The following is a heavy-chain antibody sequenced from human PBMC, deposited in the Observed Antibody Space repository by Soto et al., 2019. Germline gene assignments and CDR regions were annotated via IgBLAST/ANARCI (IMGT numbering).Heavy chain of an antibody. V-gene: IGHV1-46*01. CDR3: ARVPSAVTWAFDI. J-gene: IGHJ3*02. CDR1: AYTLTDSH. CDR2: LNPHDHNT. D-gene: IGHD6-19*01. Sequence: ASVKVSCKASAYTLTDSHIHWVRQAPGQGLEWMGRLNPHDHNTMYAQKFQGRVTTTRDTSTTTAYMELRSLRSDDTAVYYCARVPSAVTWAFDIWGKGTMVTVSS.